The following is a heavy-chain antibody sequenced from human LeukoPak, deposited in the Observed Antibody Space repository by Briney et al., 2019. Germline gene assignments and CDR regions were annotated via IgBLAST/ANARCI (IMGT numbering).Heavy chain of an antibody. V-gene: IGHV3-21*01. CDR2: ISSSSSYI. Sequence: GGSLRLSCAASGFTFSSYSMNWVRQAPGKGLEWVSSISSSSSYIYYADSVKGRFTISRDNAKNSLHLQMNSLRAEDTAVYYCARDVTYYGADWFDPWGQGTLVTVSS. J-gene: IGHJ5*02. CDR3: ARDVTYYGADWFDP. CDR1: GFTFSSYS. D-gene: IGHD4-17*01.